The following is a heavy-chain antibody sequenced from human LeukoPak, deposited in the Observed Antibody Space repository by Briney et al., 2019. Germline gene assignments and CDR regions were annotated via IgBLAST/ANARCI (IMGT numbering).Heavy chain of an antibody. J-gene: IGHJ4*02. CDR3: ARGLAAAAHDY. Sequence: SETLSLTCTVSGGSISSGSYYWSWIRQPAGKGLEWIGRTYTSGSTNYNPPLKSRVTISVDTSKNQFSLKLSSVTAADTAVYYCARGLAAAAHDYWGQGTLVTVSS. CDR2: TYTSGST. CDR1: GGSISSGSYY. D-gene: IGHD6-13*01. V-gene: IGHV4-61*02.